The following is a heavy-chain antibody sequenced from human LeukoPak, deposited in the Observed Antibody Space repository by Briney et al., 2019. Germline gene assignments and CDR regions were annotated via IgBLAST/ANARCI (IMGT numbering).Heavy chain of an antibody. D-gene: IGHD3-10*01. V-gene: IGHV3-33*01. Sequence: GRSLRLSCAASGFTFSSYGMHWVRQAPGKGLEWVAVIWYDGSNKYYADSVKGRFTISRDNSKNTLYLQMNSLRAEDTAVYYCARALGYYGSDWFDPWGQGTLVTVSS. CDR2: IWYDGSNK. CDR1: GFTFSSYG. J-gene: IGHJ5*02. CDR3: ARALGYYGSDWFDP.